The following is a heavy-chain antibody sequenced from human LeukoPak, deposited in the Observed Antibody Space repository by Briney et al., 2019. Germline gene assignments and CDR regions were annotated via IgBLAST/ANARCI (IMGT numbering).Heavy chain of an antibody. Sequence: GRSLRLSCAASGFTFSSYAMHWVRQAPGKGLEWVAVISYDGSNKYYADSVKGRFTISRDNSKNTLYLQMNSLRAEDTAMYYCARDPYDGGYYSSYFDYWGQGTLVTVSS. CDR1: GFTFSSYA. V-gene: IGHV3-30-3*01. J-gene: IGHJ4*02. CDR3: ARDPYDGGYYSSYFDY. D-gene: IGHD3-3*01. CDR2: ISYDGSNK.